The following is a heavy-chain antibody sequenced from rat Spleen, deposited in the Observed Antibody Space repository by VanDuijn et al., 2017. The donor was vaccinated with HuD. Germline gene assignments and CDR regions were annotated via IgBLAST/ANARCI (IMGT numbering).Heavy chain of an antibody. Sequence: QVQLMESGPGLVPPSETLSLTCTVAGFSLTSYNVHWVRQPPGKGLEWLGVLWNTVGTRYNSALKSRLSISKDTSKSQVFLKMNSLQTEDTATYYCASMEGYGQREDYWGQGVMVTVSS. D-gene: IGHD1-11*01. J-gene: IGHJ2*01. V-gene: IGHV2-41*01. CDR3: ASMEGYGQREDY. CDR1: GFSLTSYN. CDR2: LWNTVGT.